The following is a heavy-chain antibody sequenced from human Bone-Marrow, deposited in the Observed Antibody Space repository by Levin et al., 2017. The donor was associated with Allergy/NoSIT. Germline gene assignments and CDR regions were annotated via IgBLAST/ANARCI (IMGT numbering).Heavy chain of an antibody. D-gene: IGHD1-20*01. CDR2: IYYTGKT. CDR1: GGSISSQTYY. J-gene: IGHJ5*01. V-gene: IGHV4-31*03. CDR3: AKYVTGTNGWFDS. Sequence: ASETLSLTCSVSGGSISSQTYYWSWIRQHPGKGLEWIGYIYYTGKTYYNPSLESRVTLSVDTSKNQFSLRLTSVTAADTAMYYCAKYVTGTNGWFDSWGRGTLVTVSS.